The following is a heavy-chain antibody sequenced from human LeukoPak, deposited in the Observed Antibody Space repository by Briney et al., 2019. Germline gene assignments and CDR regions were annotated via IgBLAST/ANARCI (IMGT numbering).Heavy chain of an antibody. J-gene: IGHJ4*02. V-gene: IGHV1-18*01. Sequence: GASVKVSCKASGYTFTSYGISGVRQAPGQGREWMGWISAYNGNTNYAQKLQGRVTMTTDPSTRTAYMELRRLRSDDTAGYYGARGGYIPVAVPGDYWGQGTLVTVSS. CDR1: GYTFTSYG. CDR2: ISAYNGNT. CDR3: ARGGYIPVAVPGDY. D-gene: IGHD6-19*01.